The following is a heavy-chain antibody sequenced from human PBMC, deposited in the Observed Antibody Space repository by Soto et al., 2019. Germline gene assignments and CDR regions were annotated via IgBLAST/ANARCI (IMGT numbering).Heavy chain of an antibody. Sequence: ASVKVSCKASGYTFTSYDINWVRQATGQGLEWMGLMNPNSGNTGYAQKFQGRVTMTRNTSISTAYMELSSLRSEDTAVYYCARGLCTNGVCYGAFDIWGQGTMVTVSS. J-gene: IGHJ3*02. CDR2: MNPNSGNT. V-gene: IGHV1-8*01. D-gene: IGHD2-8*01. CDR1: GYTFTSYD. CDR3: ARGLCTNGVCYGAFDI.